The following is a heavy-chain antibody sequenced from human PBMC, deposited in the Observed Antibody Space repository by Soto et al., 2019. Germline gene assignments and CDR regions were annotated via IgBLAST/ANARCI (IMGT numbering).Heavy chain of an antibody. CDR3: ARHPNSGWLGY. CDR2: VYYDGNT. V-gene: IGHV4-39*01. Sequence: QLQLQESGPGLVKPSETLSLTCTVSGGSISSSSYYWAWIRQPPGKGLEWIGSVYYDGNTYYGPSLKCRVTLSVDTSKNQYSLKLSSVTAADTAVYYCARHPNSGWLGYWGQGILVTVSS. D-gene: IGHD5-12*01. J-gene: IGHJ4*02. CDR1: GGSISSSSYY.